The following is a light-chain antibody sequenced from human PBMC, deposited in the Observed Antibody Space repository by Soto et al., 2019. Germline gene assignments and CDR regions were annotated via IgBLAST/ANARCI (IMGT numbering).Light chain of an antibody. CDR3: LQHNSYPAS. Sequence: DIQMTQSPSVVSASVGDRVTITCRASQGIRSYVAWFQQKPGKVPKSLIYAASKLQSGVPSRLSGSGSGTEFTLTISSLQPEDFATYYCLQHNSYPASFGGGTKVEIK. J-gene: IGKJ4*01. V-gene: IGKV1-17*03. CDR2: AAS. CDR1: QGIRSY.